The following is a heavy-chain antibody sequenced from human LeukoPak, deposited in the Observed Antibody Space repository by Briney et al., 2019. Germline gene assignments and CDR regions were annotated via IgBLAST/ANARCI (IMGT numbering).Heavy chain of an antibody. V-gene: IGHV1-18*01. J-gene: IGHJ4*02. CDR1: GYTFTSYG. Sequence: ASVKVSCTASGYTFTSYGISWVRQAPGQGLEWMGWISAYNGNTNYAQKLQGRVTMTTDTSTSTAYMELRSLRSDDTAVYHCARDDGDYGLFDYWGQGTLVTVSS. CDR2: ISAYNGNT. D-gene: IGHD4-17*01. CDR3: ARDDGDYGLFDY.